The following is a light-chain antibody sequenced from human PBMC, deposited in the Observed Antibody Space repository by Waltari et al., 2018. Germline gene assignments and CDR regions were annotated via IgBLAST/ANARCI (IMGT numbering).Light chain of an antibody. V-gene: IGKV1-9*01. CDR3: QHVKSYPLT. CDR1: QGISTY. J-gene: IGKJ4*01. CDR2: DAS. Sequence: IQLTQSASFMSASVGERVTITCRASQGISTYLAWYQRKPGKAPNLLIYDASTLQNGVPSRFSGSGSGTEFTLTISSLQPEDFATYYCQHVKSYPLTFGGGTEVEIK.